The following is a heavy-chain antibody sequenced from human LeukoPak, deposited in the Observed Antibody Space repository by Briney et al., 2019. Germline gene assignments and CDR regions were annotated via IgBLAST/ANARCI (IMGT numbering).Heavy chain of an antibody. Sequence: ASVKVSCKVSGYTLTELSMHWVRQAPGKGLEWMGGFDPEDGETIYAQKFQGRVTMTEDTSTDTAYMVLSSLRSEDTAVYYCATDSEYSSGWSQDYWGQGTLVTVSS. D-gene: IGHD6-19*01. V-gene: IGHV1-24*01. CDR2: FDPEDGET. J-gene: IGHJ4*02. CDR1: GYTLTELS. CDR3: ATDSEYSSGWSQDY.